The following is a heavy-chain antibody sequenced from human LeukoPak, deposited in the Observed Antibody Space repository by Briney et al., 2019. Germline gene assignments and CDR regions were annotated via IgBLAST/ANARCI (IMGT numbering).Heavy chain of an antibody. J-gene: IGHJ5*02. CDR3: VRHPDFHYWFDP. CDR1: GGSISSGDYY. V-gene: IGHV4-30-4*08. Sequence: PSETLSLTCTVSGGSISSGDYYWSWIRQPPGKGLEWIGYIYYSGSTYYNPSLKSRVTISVDTSKKQFALKLRSVTAADTAVYYCVRHPDFHYWFDPWGQGTLVTVSS. CDR2: IYYSGST. D-gene: IGHD2/OR15-2a*01.